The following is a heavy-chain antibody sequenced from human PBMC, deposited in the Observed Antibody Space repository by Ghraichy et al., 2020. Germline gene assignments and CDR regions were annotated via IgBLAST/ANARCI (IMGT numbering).Heavy chain of an antibody. V-gene: IGHV4-39*01. CDR1: GGSISSSSYY. CDR3: ARLDWNYVLAFDY. Sequence: SQTLSLTCTVSGGSISSSSYYWGWIRQPPGKGLEWIGSIYYSGSTYYNPSLKSRVTISVDTSKNQFSLKLSSVTAADTAVYYCARLDWNYVLAFDYWGQGTLVTVSS. J-gene: IGHJ4*02. D-gene: IGHD1-7*01. CDR2: IYYSGST.